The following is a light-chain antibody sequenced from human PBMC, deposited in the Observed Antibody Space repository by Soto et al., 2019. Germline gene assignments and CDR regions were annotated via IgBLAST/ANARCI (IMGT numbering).Light chain of an antibody. V-gene: IGLV2-8*01. CDR1: SSNVGGHFS. Sequence: QSALTQPPSVSVSPGQSITISCTGTSSNVGGHFSVAWYQHNPGKAPKFMIYEISKRPLGVADRFSGSKSGNKASLTVFGLQEQDEAAYYCSSSAGSNNLVFGGGTQLTVL. CDR3: SSSAGSNNLV. CDR2: EIS. J-gene: IGLJ2*01.